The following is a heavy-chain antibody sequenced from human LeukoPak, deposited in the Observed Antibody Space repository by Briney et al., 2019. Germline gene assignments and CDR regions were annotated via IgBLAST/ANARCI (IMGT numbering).Heavy chain of an antibody. Sequence: GRSMTLASPASAFTVSSNYMSWDRQAPGKGLEWVSVIYSGGSTYYAASEKGRFTISRDNSKNTLYLQMNGLRAEDTAVYYCAGAFYDYWGQGTLVTVSS. V-gene: IGHV3-53*01. CDR3: AGAFYDY. CDR1: AFTVSSNY. J-gene: IGHJ4*02. CDR2: IYSGGST.